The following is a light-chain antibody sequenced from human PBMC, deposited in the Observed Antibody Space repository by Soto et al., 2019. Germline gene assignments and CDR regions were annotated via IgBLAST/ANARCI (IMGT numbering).Light chain of an antibody. CDR2: DVT. V-gene: IGLV2-14*01. CDR1: RSDVGGYNY. Sequence: QSAPTQPASVSGSPGQSITISCTGTRSDVGGYNYVSWYQQHSGKAPKLMIYDVTNRPSGVSNRFSGSKSGNTASLTISGLQVEDDADYYCSSYTGSITWVFGGGTKLTVL. CDR3: SSYTGSITWV. J-gene: IGLJ3*02.